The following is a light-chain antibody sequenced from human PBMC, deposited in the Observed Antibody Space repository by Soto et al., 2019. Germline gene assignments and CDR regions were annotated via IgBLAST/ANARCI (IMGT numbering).Light chain of an antibody. V-gene: IGKV3-15*01. CDR1: QSVNSD. Sequence: ETVTTQSPATLSVSPGERATLSCRASQSVNSDLAWYQKKPGQAPRLLIYGSSTRATGIPARFSGGGSGTEFTLTISSLQSEDFAVYYCQQNNNWPRTFGQGTKVDIK. CDR3: QQNNNWPRT. J-gene: IGKJ1*01. CDR2: GSS.